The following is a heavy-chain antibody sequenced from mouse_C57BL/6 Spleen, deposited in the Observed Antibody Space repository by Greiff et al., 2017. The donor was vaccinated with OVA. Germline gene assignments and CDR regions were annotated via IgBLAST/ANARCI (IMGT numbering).Heavy chain of an antibody. J-gene: IGHJ3*01. V-gene: IGHV1-18*01. CDR3: AREVVHYDYDWFAY. Sequence: EVQLQQSGPELVKPGASVKIPCKASGYTFTDYNMDWVKQSHGKSLEWIGDINPNNGGTIYNQKFKGKATLTVDKSSSTAYMELRSLTSEDTAVYYCAREVVHYDYDWFAYWGQGTLVTVSA. D-gene: IGHD2-4*01. CDR1: GYTFTDYN. CDR2: INPNNGGT.